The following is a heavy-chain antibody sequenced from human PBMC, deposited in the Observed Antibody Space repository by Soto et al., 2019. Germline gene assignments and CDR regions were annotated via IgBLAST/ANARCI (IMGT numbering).Heavy chain of an antibody. Sequence: GGSLRLSCAASGFTFSTYSMNWVRQAPGKGLEWVSAISGSGGSTYYADSVKGRFTISRDNSKNTLYLQMNSLRAEDTAVYFCAKSNSSSSYYHFDYWGQGTLVTVSS. J-gene: IGHJ4*02. CDR1: GFTFSTYS. V-gene: IGHV3-23*01. CDR2: ISGSGGST. CDR3: AKSNSSSSYYHFDY. D-gene: IGHD6-13*01.